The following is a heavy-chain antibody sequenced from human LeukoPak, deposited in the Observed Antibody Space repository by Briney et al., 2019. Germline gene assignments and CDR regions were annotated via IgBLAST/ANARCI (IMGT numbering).Heavy chain of an antibody. CDR2: IGTSSTTI. D-gene: IGHD6-19*01. Sequence: GGSLRLSCAASGFTFSSYTMNWVRQPPGKGLEWVSNIGTSSTTIYYADSVKGRFTISRDNSKNTLYLQMNSLRAEDTAVYYCAKAIGGSGWLYGMDVWGQGTTVTVSS. CDR1: GFTFSSYT. V-gene: IGHV3-48*01. J-gene: IGHJ6*02. CDR3: AKAIGGSGWLYGMDV.